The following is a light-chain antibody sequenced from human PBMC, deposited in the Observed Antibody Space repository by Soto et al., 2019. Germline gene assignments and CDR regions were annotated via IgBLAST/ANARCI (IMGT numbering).Light chain of an antibody. CDR2: GSS. CDR1: QSTNY. CDR3: QRYGRSQWT. V-gene: IGKV3-20*01. Sequence: EFVLTQSPGTLSLSPGEKASLSCRPSQSTNYLAWYQHKPGQAPRLLIYGSSTRAPGTPDRFSASGSGTNFTLTINTLEPEDFAVYFCQRYGRSQWTFGQGTKVDIK. J-gene: IGKJ1*01.